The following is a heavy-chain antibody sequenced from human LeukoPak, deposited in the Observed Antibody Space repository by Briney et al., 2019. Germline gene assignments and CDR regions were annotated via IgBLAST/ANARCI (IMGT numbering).Heavy chain of an antibody. CDR2: IYHSGST. J-gene: IGHJ4*02. D-gene: IGHD3-10*01. V-gene: IGHV4-4*02. CDR3: AICRGPGYYFDY. CDR1: GGSISSSNW. Sequence: LETLSLTCAASGGSISSSNWWTWVRQPPGKGLEWNGEIYHSGSTNYTPSLKNRVNISVDKSKLHLSLKLSSVTAADTAVYYCAICRGPGYYFDYWGQETRDSVS.